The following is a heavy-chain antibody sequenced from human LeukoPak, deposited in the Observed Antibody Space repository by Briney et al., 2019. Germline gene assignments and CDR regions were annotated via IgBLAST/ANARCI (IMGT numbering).Heavy chain of an antibody. CDR3: ARDLITMIVVDPPGGFDY. J-gene: IGHJ4*02. CDR2: ISSSSSTI. Sequence: PGESLRLSCAASGFTFSSYSMNWVRQAPGKGLEWVSYISSSSSTIYYADSVKGRFTISRDNAKNSLYLQMNSLRDEDTAVYYCARDLITMIVVDPPGGFDYWGQGTLVTVSS. CDR1: GFTFSSYS. V-gene: IGHV3-48*02. D-gene: IGHD3-22*01.